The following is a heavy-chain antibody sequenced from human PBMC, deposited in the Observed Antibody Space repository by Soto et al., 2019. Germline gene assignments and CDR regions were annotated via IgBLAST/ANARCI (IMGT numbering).Heavy chain of an antibody. J-gene: IGHJ5*02. CDR2: ISHDGHA. V-gene: IGHV4-39*01. Sequence: SETLCLTSSILGDSISDTRFYWGWVRQSPEKGLEWIGSISHDGHAYYNPSLKSRVTLFADTSRNQFSLTMKSVTVADTALYFSASQFYGDYLGSDWFDPCSQRALVTGSA. D-gene: IGHD4-17*01. CDR3: ASQFYGDYLGSDWFDP. CDR1: GDSISDTRFY.